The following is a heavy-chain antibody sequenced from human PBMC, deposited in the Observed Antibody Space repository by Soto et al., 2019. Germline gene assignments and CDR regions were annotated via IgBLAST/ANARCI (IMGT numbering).Heavy chain of an antibody. CDR2: IYPGDSDT. D-gene: IGHD6-19*01. CDR3: ARMAVRYYYGMDV. CDR1: GYSFTSYW. J-gene: IGHJ6*02. V-gene: IGHV5-51*01. Sequence: ESLKISCKGSGYSFTSYWIGWVRQMPGKGLEWMGIIYPGDSDTRYSPSFQGQVTISADKSISTAYLQWSSLKASDTAMYYCARMAVRYYYGMDVWGQGTTVTVSS.